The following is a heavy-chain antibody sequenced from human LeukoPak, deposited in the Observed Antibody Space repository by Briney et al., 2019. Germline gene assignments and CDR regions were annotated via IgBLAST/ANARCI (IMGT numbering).Heavy chain of an antibody. Sequence: SQTLSLTCAVSGGSISSGGYSWSWIRQPPGKGLEWIRYIYHSGSTYYNPSLKSRVTISVDRSKNQFSLKLSSVTAADTAVYYCARLDSYYYDSSGYWGAFDIWGQGTMVTVSS. J-gene: IGHJ3*02. V-gene: IGHV4-30-2*01. CDR1: GGSISSGGYS. CDR3: ARLDSYYYDSSGYWGAFDI. D-gene: IGHD3-22*01. CDR2: IYHSGST.